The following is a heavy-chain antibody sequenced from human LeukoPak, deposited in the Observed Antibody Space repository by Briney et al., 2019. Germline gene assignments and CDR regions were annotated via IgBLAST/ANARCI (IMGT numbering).Heavy chain of an antibody. CDR1: GYTFTSYD. V-gene: IGHV1-69*06. CDR3: ARVPAPYYYDSSGQPGFDI. Sequence: ASVKVSCKASGYTFTSYDINWVRQATGQGLEWMGGIIPIFGTANYAQKFQGRVTITADKSTSTAYMELSSLRSEDTAVYYCARVPAPYYYDSSGQPGFDIWGQGTMVTVSS. J-gene: IGHJ3*02. CDR2: IIPIFGTA. D-gene: IGHD3-22*01.